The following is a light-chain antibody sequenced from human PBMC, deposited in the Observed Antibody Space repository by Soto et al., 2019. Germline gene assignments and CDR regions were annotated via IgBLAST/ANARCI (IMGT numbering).Light chain of an antibody. CDR2: GAS. CDR1: QSVSKNF. Sequence: EIVLTQSPGTLSLSAGERATLSCRASQSVSKNFLAWYQQKPGQAPRLLISGASNRATGIPDRFSGSGSGTDFSLTIDRLEPEDLAVNFCQQYRSSPQTFGGGTKVAIK. J-gene: IGKJ4*01. CDR3: QQYRSSPQT. V-gene: IGKV3-20*01.